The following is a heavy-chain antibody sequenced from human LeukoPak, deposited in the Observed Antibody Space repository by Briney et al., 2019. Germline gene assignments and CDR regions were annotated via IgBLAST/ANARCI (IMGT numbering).Heavy chain of an antibody. J-gene: IGHJ4*02. V-gene: IGHV3-15*01. CDR1: GLSFTNAW. CDR3: TTDHRTISGVVTPDY. CDR2: IKIKSDDETT. Sequence: GGSLRLSCEASGLSFTNAWMSWVRQAPGKGLEWVGRIKIKSDDETTDYAAPVRGRFTVSRDDSKNTVYLQMNSLKTEDTAVYYCTTDHRTISGVVTPDYWGQGTLVTVCS. D-gene: IGHD3-3*01.